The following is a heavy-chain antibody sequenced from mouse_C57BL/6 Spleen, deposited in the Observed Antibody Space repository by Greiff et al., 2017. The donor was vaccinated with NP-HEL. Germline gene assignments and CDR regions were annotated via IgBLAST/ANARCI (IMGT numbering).Heavy chain of an antibody. D-gene: IGHD2-4*01. Sequence: VQLVESGAELVRPGASVTLSCKASGYTFTDYEMHWVKQTPVHGLEWIGAIDPETGGTAYNQKFEGKAILTADKSSSTAYMELRSLTSEDSAVYYCTRFFYYDYDGYAMDYWGQGTSVTVSS. CDR1: GYTFTDYE. V-gene: IGHV1-15*01. J-gene: IGHJ4*01. CDR2: IDPETGGT. CDR3: TRFFYYDYDGYAMDY.